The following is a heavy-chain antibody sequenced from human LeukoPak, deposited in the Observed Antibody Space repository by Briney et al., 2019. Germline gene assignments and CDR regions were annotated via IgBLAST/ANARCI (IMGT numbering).Heavy chain of an antibody. V-gene: IGHV3-23*01. CDR3: ARTVTTFWEGFDY. D-gene: IGHD3-16*01. J-gene: IGHJ4*02. CDR1: GFTFRNYG. Sequence: GGTLRLSCAASGFTFRNYGMSWVRQVPGKGLEWVSVISGSGGRTDYADSVKGRFTISRDNSKNTLYLQMNSLRAEDTAVYYCARTVTTFWEGFDYWGQGTLVTVSS. CDR2: ISGSGGRT.